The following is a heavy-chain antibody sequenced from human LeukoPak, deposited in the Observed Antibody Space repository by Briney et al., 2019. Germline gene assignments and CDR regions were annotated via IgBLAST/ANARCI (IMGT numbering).Heavy chain of an antibody. J-gene: IGHJ6*03. CDR1: GFTFSNAW. Sequence: GGSLRLSCAASGFTFSNAWMSWVRQAPGKGLEWVGRIKSKANSYATAYAASVKGRFTISRDDSKNTAYLQMNSLKTEDTAVYYCTRRLGFCSGGRCYDDYYYYMDVWGKGTTVTVSS. CDR3: TRRLGFCSGGRCYDDYYYYMDV. CDR2: IKSKANSYAT. V-gene: IGHV3-73*01. D-gene: IGHD2-15*01.